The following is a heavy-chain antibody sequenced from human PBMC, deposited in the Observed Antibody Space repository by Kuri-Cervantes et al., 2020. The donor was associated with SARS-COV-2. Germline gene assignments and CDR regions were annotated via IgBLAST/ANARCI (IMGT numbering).Heavy chain of an antibody. J-gene: IGHJ6*02. Sequence: GESLKISCAASGFTFSSYSMNWVRQAPGKGLEWVSSISSSSSYIYYADSVKGRFTISRDNAKNSLYLQMNSLRAEDTAVYYCARGGYCSSTSGDDYYYYGMVVWGQGTLVTVSS. CDR2: ISSSSSYI. D-gene: IGHD2-2*01. CDR3: ARGGYCSSTSGDDYYYYGMVV. CDR1: GFTFSSYS. V-gene: IGHV3-21*01.